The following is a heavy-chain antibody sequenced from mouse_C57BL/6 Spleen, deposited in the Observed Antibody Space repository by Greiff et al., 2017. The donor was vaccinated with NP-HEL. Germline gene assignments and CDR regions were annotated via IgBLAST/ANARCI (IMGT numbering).Heavy chain of an antibody. J-gene: IGHJ4*01. D-gene: IGHD1-1*01. V-gene: IGHV5-4*01. CDR1: GFTFSSYA. Sequence: EVHLVESGGGLVKPGGSLKLSCAASGFTFSSYAMSWVRQTPEKRLEWVATISDGGSYTYYPDNVKGRFTISRDNAKNNLYLQMSHLKSEDTAMYYCARGILLRGDYAMDYWGQGTSVTVSS. CDR2: ISDGGSYT. CDR3: ARGILLRGDYAMDY.